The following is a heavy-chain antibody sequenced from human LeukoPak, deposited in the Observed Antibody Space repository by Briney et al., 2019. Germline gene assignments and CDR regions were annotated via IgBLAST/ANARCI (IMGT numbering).Heavy chain of an antibody. D-gene: IGHD6-13*01. V-gene: IGHV4-30-4*08. CDR3: ARVVAAVNYYFDY. CDR2: IYCSGST. J-gene: IGHJ4*02. Sequence: SETLSLTCTVSGGSIRTYYWSWIRQPPGKGLEWIGYIYCSGSTYYNPSLKSRVTISVDTSKNQFSLKLSSVTAADTAVYYCARVVAAVNYYFDYWGQGTLVTVSS. CDR1: GGSIRTYY.